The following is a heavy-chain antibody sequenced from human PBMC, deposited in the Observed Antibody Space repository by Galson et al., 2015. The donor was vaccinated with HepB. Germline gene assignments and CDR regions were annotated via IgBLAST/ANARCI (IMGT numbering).Heavy chain of an antibody. D-gene: IGHD1-26*01. CDR1: GFTFSSYG. Sequence: SLRLSCAASGFTFSSYGMHWVRQAPGKGLEWVAVISYDGSNKYYADSVKGRFTISRDNSKNTLYLQMNSLRAEDTAVYYCAKGGGFKSDYEVDYWGQGTLVTVSS. CDR2: ISYDGSNK. J-gene: IGHJ4*02. V-gene: IGHV3-30*18. CDR3: AKGGGFKSDYEVDY.